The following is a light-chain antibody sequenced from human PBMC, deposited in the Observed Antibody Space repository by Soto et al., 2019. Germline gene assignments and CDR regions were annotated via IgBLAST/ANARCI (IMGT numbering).Light chain of an antibody. CDR2: DAS. V-gene: IGKV3-11*01. CDR3: QQRTSWPIT. CDR1: QSVSSY. J-gene: IGKJ5*01. Sequence: EIVLTQSPATLSFSPGERATLSCRASQSVSSYLAWYQQKPGQTPRLLIYDASNRATGIPARFSGSGSGTDSTLTISSLEPEDFAVYYCQQRTSWPITFGQGTRLEMK.